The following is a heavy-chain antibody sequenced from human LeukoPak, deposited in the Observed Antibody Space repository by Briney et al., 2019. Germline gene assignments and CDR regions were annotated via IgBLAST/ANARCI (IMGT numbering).Heavy chain of an antibody. J-gene: IGHJ4*02. Sequence: ASVKVSCKASGYTFTSYGISWVRQAPGQGLEWMGWISAYNGNTNYAQKLQGRVTMTTDTSTSTAYMELRSLRSDDTAVYYCVRVVVVEATITYFDYWGQGTLVTVSS. D-gene: IGHD5-12*01. CDR2: ISAYNGNT. CDR1: GYTFTSYG. CDR3: VRVVVVEATITYFDY. V-gene: IGHV1-18*04.